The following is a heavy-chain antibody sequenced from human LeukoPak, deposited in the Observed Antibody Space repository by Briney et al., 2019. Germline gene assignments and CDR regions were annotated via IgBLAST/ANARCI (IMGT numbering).Heavy chain of an antibody. J-gene: IGHJ6*02. CDR2: ISVRAATI. CDR3: AKDFSHHYATSHGMDL. Sequence: GGSLRLSCAASGFDLGHYEVNWVCQAPGKGLEWIAHISVRAATIYYGDSVEGRFTISRDDAKNSLFLQMNSLRVEDTAIYYCAKDFSHHYATSHGMDLWGQGTTVTVS. CDR1: GFDLGHYE. D-gene: IGHD2-2*01. V-gene: IGHV3-48*03.